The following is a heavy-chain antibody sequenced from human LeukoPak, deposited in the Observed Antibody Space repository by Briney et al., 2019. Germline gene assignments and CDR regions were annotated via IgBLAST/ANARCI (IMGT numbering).Heavy chain of an antibody. J-gene: IGHJ4*02. CDR2: ISGSGGST. Sequence: GGTLRLSCAASGFTFSSYAMSWVRQPPGKGLEWVSAISGSGGSTYYADSVKGRFTISRDNSKNTLYLQMNSLRAEDTAVYYCAKSLYGSGSYTVDYWGQGTLVTVSS. V-gene: IGHV3-23*01. D-gene: IGHD3-10*01. CDR3: AKSLYGSGSYTVDY. CDR1: GFTFSSYA.